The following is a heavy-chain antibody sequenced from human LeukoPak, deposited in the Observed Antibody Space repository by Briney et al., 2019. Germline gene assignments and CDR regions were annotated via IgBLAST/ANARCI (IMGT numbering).Heavy chain of an antibody. CDR2: INHSGST. CDR3: ARGILRDYYDSSGFYHRGGVGY. V-gene: IGHV4-34*01. Sequence: SETLSLTCAVYGGSFSGHYWSWIRQPPGKGLEWIGEINHSGSTNYNPSLKSRVTTSVDTSKNQFSLKLSSVTAADTAVYFCARGILRDYYDSSGFYHRGGVGYWGQGTLVTVSS. CDR1: GGSFSGHY. J-gene: IGHJ4*02. D-gene: IGHD3-22*01.